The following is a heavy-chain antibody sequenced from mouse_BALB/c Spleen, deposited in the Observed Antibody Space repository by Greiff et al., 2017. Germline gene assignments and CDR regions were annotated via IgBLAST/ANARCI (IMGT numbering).Heavy chain of an antibody. CDR3: TSQGTGTRAWFAY. J-gene: IGHJ3*01. V-gene: IGHV1S81*02. D-gene: IGHD4-1*01. CDR1: GYTFTSYY. CDR2: INPSNGGT. Sequence: LVESGAELVKPGASVKLSCKASGYTFTSYYMYWVKQRPGQGLEWIGEINPSNGGTNFNEKFKSKATLTVDKSSSTAYMQLSSLTSEDSAVYYCTSQGTGTRAWFAYWGQGTLVTVSA.